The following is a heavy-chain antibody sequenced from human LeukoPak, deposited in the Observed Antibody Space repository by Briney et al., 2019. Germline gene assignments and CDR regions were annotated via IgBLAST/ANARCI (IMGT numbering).Heavy chain of an antibody. Sequence: GGSLRLSCAASGFTFSSFGMHWVRQPPGKGLEWVAFIRYDGSDTYYADSVKGRFTISRDTSKNTLYLQMNSLRVEDTAVYYCAKGRTLVGGSTRSYDYWGQGTLVTVSS. CDR2: IRYDGSDT. V-gene: IGHV3-30*02. J-gene: IGHJ4*02. CDR3: AKGRTLVGGSTRSYDY. CDR1: GFTFSSFG. D-gene: IGHD1-26*01.